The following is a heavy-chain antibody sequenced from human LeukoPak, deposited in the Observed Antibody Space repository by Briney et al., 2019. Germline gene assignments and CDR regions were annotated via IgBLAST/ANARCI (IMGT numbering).Heavy chain of an antibody. CDR3: ARHYYDSSGQFLYAFDI. CDR2: ISSSGGSL. CDR1: GCTFSTYS. Sequence: GGSLRLSCAASGCTFSTYSMNWVRQAPGKGLQWVSSISSSGGSLYYADSVKGRFTISRDNAKNSLYLQMNSLRAEDTAVYSCARHYYDSSGQFLYAFDIWGQGTMVTVSS. D-gene: IGHD3-22*01. V-gene: IGHV3-21*01. J-gene: IGHJ3*02.